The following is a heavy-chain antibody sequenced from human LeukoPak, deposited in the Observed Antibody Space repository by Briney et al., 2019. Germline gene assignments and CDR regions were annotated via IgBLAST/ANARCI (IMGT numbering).Heavy chain of an antibody. CDR1: GYTFTSYD. V-gene: IGHV1-8*03. J-gene: IGHJ4*02. D-gene: IGHD4-11*01. CDR3: ARDYGNYHFDY. Sequence: GASVKVSCKASGYTFTSYDINWLRQATGQGLEWMGWMNPNSGNTGYAQKFQGRLTITRNTSISTAYMELSSLRSEDTAVYYCARDYGNYHFDYWGQGTLVTVSS. CDR2: MNPNSGNT.